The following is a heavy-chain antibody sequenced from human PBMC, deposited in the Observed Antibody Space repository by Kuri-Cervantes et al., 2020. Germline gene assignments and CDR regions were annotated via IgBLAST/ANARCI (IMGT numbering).Heavy chain of an antibody. Sequence: GGSLRLSCAASGFTFDDYTMHWVRQAPGKGLECVSLISWDGGSTYYADSVKGRFTISRDNSKNSLYLQMNSLRTEDTALYYCAKDSRLNYDILTGYYGSNYYFDYWGQGTLVTVSS. CDR2: ISWDGGST. J-gene: IGHJ4*02. CDR1: GFTFDDYT. V-gene: IGHV3-43*01. CDR3: AKDSRLNYDILTGYYGSNYYFDY. D-gene: IGHD3-9*01.